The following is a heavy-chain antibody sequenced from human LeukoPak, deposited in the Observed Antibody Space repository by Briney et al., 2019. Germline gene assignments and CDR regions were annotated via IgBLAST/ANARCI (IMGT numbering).Heavy chain of an antibody. D-gene: IGHD4-17*01. V-gene: IGHV4-59*12. J-gene: IGHJ5*02. Sequence: SETLSLTCTVSGGSISSYYWSWIRQPPGKGLEWIGYIYYSGSTYYNPSLKSRVTISVDTSKNQFSLKLSSVTAADTAVYYCARARVDYGDFLNWFDPWGQGTLVTVSS. CDR3: ARARVDYGDFLNWFDP. CDR2: IYYSGST. CDR1: GGSISSYY.